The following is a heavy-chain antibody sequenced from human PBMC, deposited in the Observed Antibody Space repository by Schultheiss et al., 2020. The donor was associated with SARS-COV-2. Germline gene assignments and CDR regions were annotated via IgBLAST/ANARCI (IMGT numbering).Heavy chain of an antibody. CDR2: ISWNSGSI. D-gene: IGHD2/OR15-2a*01. J-gene: IGHJ6*02. CDR3: ARELVYDYGMDV. CDR1: GFTVSSNY. Sequence: GGSLRLSCAASGFTVSSNYMSWVRQAPGKGLEWVSGISWNSGSIGYADSVKGRFTISRDNAKNSLYLQMNSLRVEDTAVYYCARELVYDYGMDVWGQGTTVTVSS. V-gene: IGHV3-53*03.